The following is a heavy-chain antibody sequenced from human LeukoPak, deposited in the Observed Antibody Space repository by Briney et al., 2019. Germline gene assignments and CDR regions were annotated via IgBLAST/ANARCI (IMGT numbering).Heavy chain of an antibody. CDR1: GFTFGDYA. CDR3: AREVNNYYDSSGYVDY. J-gene: IGHJ4*02. D-gene: IGHD3-22*01. CDR2: ISSSGSNI. Sequence: GGSLRLSCTASGFTFGDYAMNWVRQAPGKGLEWVSYISSSGSNIYYADSVKGRVTISRDNATNSLYLQMHSLRAEDTAVYYCAREVNNYYDSSGYVDYWGQGTLVTVSS. V-gene: IGHV3-48*03.